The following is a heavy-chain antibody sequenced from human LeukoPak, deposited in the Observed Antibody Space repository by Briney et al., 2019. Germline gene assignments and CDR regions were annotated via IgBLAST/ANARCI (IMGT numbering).Heavy chain of an antibody. V-gene: IGHV3-7*01. CDR3: AREVTASSFDI. D-gene: IGHD2-21*02. J-gene: IGHJ3*02. CDR2: INQDGSQN. CDR1: GFSFSDYW. Sequence: GGSLRLSCAASGFSFSDYWMSWVRQAPGRGLEWVGNINQDGSQNSSVDSVKGRFTIPRDNAKNSLHLQMNSLGAEDTALYYCAREVTASSFDILGQGTMVTVSS.